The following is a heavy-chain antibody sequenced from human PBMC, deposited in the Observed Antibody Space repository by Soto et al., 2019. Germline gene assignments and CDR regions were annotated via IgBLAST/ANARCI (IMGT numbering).Heavy chain of an antibody. V-gene: IGHV5-51*01. CDR1: GYSFTSYW. D-gene: IGHD6-19*01. CDR3: ASTPYDGAGYYGMDV. J-gene: IGHJ6*02. CDR2: IYPGDSDT. Sequence: PGESLKISCKGSGYSFTSYWIGWVRQMPGKGLEWMGIIYPGDSDTRYSPSFQGQVTISADKSISTAYLQWTSLKASDTAMYYYASTPYDGAGYYGMDVWGQGTTVTVSS.